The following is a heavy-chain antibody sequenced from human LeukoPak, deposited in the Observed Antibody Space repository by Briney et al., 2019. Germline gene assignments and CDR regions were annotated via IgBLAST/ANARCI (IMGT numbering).Heavy chain of an antibody. CDR2: ISGSGGST. V-gene: IGHV3-23*01. Sequence: GGSLRLSCAASGFTFSSYAMSWVRQAPGKGLEWVSAISGSGGSTSYADSVRGRFTISRHNSKNTLYLEMNSLRAEDTAIYYCAKDLISPRRVGSSEKLDYWGQGALVTVSS. D-gene: IGHD1-26*01. J-gene: IGHJ4*02. CDR3: AKDLISPRRVGSSEKLDY. CDR1: GFTFSSYA.